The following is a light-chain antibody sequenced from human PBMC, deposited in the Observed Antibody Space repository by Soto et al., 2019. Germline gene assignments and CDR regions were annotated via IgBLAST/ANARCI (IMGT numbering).Light chain of an antibody. Sequence: QSVLPQPRSVSGSPGQSVTISCTGTSSDVGVYNYVSWYQQHPGQAPKLLIYDVNKRPSGVPDRLSGSKSGNTASLTISGLQAEDEADYYCCSYAGRYIYVFGTGTKVTVL. CDR1: SSDVGVYNY. CDR2: DVN. CDR3: CSYAGRYIYV. V-gene: IGLV2-11*01. J-gene: IGLJ1*01.